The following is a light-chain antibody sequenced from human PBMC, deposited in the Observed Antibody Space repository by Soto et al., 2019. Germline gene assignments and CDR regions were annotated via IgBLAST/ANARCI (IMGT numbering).Light chain of an antibody. V-gene: IGLV2-14*01. J-gene: IGLJ1*01. Sequence: QSVLTEPACVSVSPGQSITISCTGTSSDISIYNYVSWYQQHPGKAPKLIIYEVSNRPSGISNRFSGAKSGNTASLTISGLQVEDEADYYCCSYTSSTNYVFGAGTKVTVL. CDR1: SSDISIYNY. CDR2: EVS. CDR3: CSYTSSTNYV.